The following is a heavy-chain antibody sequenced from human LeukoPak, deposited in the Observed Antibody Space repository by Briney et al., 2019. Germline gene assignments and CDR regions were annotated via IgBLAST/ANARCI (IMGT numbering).Heavy chain of an antibody. Sequence: PSETLSPTCAVYGGSFSGYYWSWIRQPPGKGLEWIGEINHSGSTNYNPSLKSRVTISVDTSKNQFSLKLSSVTAADTAVYYCARGPRSYDILTGYSITPYYFDYWGQGTLVTVSS. CDR2: INHSGST. D-gene: IGHD3-9*01. J-gene: IGHJ4*02. V-gene: IGHV4-34*01. CDR1: GGSFSGYY. CDR3: ARGPRSYDILTGYSITPYYFDY.